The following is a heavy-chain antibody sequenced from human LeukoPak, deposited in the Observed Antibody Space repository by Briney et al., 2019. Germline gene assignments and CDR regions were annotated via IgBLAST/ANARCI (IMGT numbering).Heavy chain of an antibody. CDR3: ARGVTATDFFDY. CDR1: GCSISSGGYI. Sequence: SETLSLTCAVYGCSISSGGYIWSWIRQPPGKGLERNGNIYHSGSTYYNPSLKSRVTISVDRSKNQSSLKLSAVTAADTAVYYCARGVTATDFFDYWGQGTLVTVSS. CDR2: IYHSGST. J-gene: IGHJ4*02. V-gene: IGHV4-30-2*01. D-gene: IGHD2-15*01.